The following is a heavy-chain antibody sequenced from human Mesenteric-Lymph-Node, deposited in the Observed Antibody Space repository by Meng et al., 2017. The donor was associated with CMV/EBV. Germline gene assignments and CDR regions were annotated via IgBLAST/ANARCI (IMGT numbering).Heavy chain of an antibody. J-gene: IGHJ3*02. CDR3: VRDLLGGTKGAFDI. CDR1: VLTVTNNY. D-gene: IGHD1-1*01. Sequence: GESLKISCAASVLTVTNNYMSWVRQAPGKGLEWVSVNYGSGSTYYADSVKGRFTVSRDNSKNTLYLQMNSLRAEDTAVYYCVRDLLGGTKGAFDIWGQGTLVTVSS. V-gene: IGHV3-66*03. CDR2: NYGSGST.